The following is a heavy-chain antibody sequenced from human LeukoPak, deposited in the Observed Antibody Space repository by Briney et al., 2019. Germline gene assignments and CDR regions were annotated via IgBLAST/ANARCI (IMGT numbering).Heavy chain of an antibody. J-gene: IGHJ5*02. V-gene: IGHV3-23*01. CDR3: AKDRSVSGSSENNWFDP. CDR1: GFTFSSYA. CDR2: ISGSGGST. D-gene: IGHD1-26*01. Sequence: GGSLRLSCAASGFTFSSYAMSWVRQAPGKGLEWVSAISGSGGSTYYADSVKGRFTISRDNSKNTLYLQMNSLRAEDTAVYYCAKDRSVSGSSENNWFDPWGQGTLVTVSS.